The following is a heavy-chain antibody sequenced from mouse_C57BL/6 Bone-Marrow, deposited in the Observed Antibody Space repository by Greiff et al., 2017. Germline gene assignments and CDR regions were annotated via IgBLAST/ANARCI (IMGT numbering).Heavy chain of an antibody. D-gene: IGHD4-1*01. J-gene: IGHJ2*01. V-gene: IGHV1-55*01. CDR1: GYTFTSYW. Sequence: QVQLQQPGAELVKPGASVKMSCKASGYTFTSYWIPWVKQRPGQGLEWIGDIYPTSGRTNYNEKFKSKAILTVDTSSTTAYMQLSSLTSEYSAVVYCARADPLGRRFDDWGQGTTLTVSS. CDR2: IYPTSGRT. CDR3: ARADPLGRRFDD.